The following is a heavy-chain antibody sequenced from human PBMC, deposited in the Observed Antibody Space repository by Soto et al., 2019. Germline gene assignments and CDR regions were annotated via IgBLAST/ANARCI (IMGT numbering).Heavy chain of an antibody. V-gene: IGHV3-30*04. D-gene: IGHD2-15*01. CDR1: GFTFSTYA. CDR3: ARPPVIDIVVPPDY. CDR2: ISDDGSNK. J-gene: IGHJ4*02. Sequence: QVQLVESGGGVVQPGRSLRLSCAASGFTFSTYAMHWVLQLQVKGLEWVAVISDDGSNKHYADSVKGRFTIPRDNSKNTLYLQMNSLRAEDTAVYYCARPPVIDIVVPPDYWGQGTLVTVSS.